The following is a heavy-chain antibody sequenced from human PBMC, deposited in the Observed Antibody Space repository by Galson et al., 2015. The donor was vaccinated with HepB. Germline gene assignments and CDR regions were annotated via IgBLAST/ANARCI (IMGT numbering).Heavy chain of an antibody. V-gene: IGHV1-8*01. D-gene: IGHD2/OR15-2a*01. J-gene: IGHJ4*02. CDR3: ARGWDSMLDS. Sequence: SVKVSCKASGYTFADYDVHWVRQAPGQGLEWMGWMNPNSGKTGYAQRFQDRVTLTSNTSISSAYMEVSSLRSEDTAVYYCARGWDSMLDSWGQGTLVTVSS. CDR1: GYTFADYD. CDR2: MNPNSGKT.